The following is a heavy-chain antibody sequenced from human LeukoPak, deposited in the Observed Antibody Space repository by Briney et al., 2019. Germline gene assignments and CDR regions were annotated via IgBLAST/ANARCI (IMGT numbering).Heavy chain of an antibody. Sequence: SETLSLTCTVSGGSISSYYWSRIRQPPGKGLEWIGYIYYSESTNYNPSLKSRVTISVDTSKNQFSLKLSSVTAADTAVYYCARQIPTQDGMDVWGQGTTVTVSS. CDR1: GGSISSYY. J-gene: IGHJ6*02. CDR3: ARQIPTQDGMDV. V-gene: IGHV4-59*01. CDR2: IYYSEST.